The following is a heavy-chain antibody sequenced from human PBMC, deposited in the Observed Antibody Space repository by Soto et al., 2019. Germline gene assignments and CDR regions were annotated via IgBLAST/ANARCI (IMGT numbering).Heavy chain of an antibody. D-gene: IGHD3-22*01. CDR1: GGSISSYY. V-gene: IGHV4-4*07. CDR2: IYTSGST. CDR3: ARDSSGYYYESDWFDP. J-gene: IGHJ5*02. Sequence: SETLSLTCTVSGGSISSYYWSWIRQPAGKGLEWIGRIYTSGSTNYNPSLKSRVTMSADTSKNQFSLQLSSVTAADTAVYYCARDSSGYYYESDWFDPWGQGTLVPVSS.